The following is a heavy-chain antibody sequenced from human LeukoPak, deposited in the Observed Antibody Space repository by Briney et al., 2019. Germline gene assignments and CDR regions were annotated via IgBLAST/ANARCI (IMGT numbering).Heavy chain of an antibody. Sequence: GGSLRLSCAASGFTFSSYAMSWVRQAPGKGLEWVSTFSATDGNTYYADSVKGRFTISRDNSNNTLYVQVNSLRAEDTALYYCAKGQTRSGFSPFDIWGQGTMVTVSS. CDR1: GFTFSSYA. CDR3: AKGQTRSGFSPFDI. CDR2: FSATDGNT. V-gene: IGHV3-23*01. J-gene: IGHJ3*02. D-gene: IGHD6-19*01.